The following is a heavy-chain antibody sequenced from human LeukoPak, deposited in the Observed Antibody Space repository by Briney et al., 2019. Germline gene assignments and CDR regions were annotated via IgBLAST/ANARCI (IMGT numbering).Heavy chain of an antibody. CDR1: GGSIYSRSNY. CDR3: AKGAGPPWFDP. D-gene: IGHD6-19*01. J-gene: IGHJ5*02. CDR2: IYYSGTT. V-gene: IGHV4-39*01. Sequence: SETLSLTCTVSGGSIYSRSNYWAWIRQPPGKGLEWIGAIYYSGTTFYNPSLKSRVTISVDTSKNQFSLKLSSVTAADTAVYYCAKGAGPPWFDPWGQGTLVTVSS.